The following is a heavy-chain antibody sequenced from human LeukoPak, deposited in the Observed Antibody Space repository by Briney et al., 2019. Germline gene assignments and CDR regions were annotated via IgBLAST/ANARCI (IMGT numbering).Heavy chain of an antibody. D-gene: IGHD2-15*01. Sequence: SETLSLTCAVYGGSFSGYYWSWIRQPPGKGLEWIGEINHSGSTNYNPSLKSRVTISVDTSKNQFSLKLSSVTAADTAVYYCARGDLGYCSGGSCLGYYYYYGMDVWGQGTTVTVSS. CDR2: INHSGST. J-gene: IGHJ6*02. CDR1: GGSFSGYY. CDR3: ARGDLGYCSGGSCLGYYYYYGMDV. V-gene: IGHV4-34*01.